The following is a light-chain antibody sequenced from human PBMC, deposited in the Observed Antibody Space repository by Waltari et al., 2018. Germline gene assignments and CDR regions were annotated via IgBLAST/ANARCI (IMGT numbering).Light chain of an antibody. V-gene: IGKV3-20*01. CDR3: QQYGGSPPVT. J-gene: IGKJ4*01. Sequence: EIVLTQSPGTLSLSPGERATLPCRASQSVSSSYLAWYQQKPGQAPRPLIYGASSRATGIPDRFSGSGSGTDFTLTIRRLEPEDFAVYYCQQYGGSPPVTFGGGTKLEIK. CDR1: QSVSSSY. CDR2: GAS.